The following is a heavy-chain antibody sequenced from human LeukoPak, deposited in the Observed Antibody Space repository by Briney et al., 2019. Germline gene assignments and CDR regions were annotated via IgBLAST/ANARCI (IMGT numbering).Heavy chain of an antibody. V-gene: IGHV4-31*03. Sequence: PSQTLSLTCTVSGGSISSGGYYWSWIRQHPGKGLEWIGYIYYSGSTYYNPSLKSRVTISVDTSKNQFSLKLSSVTAADTAVYYCARDQYCSSTSCYDGGDAFDIWGQETMVTVSS. D-gene: IGHD2-2*01. CDR1: GGSISSGGYY. CDR3: ARDQYCSSTSCYDGGDAFDI. J-gene: IGHJ3*02. CDR2: IYYSGST.